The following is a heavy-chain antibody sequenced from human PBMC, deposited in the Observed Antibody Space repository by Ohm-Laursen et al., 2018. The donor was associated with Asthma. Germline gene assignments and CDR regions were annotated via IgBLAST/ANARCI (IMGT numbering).Heavy chain of an antibody. CDR3: AKDRDYYGTAGFDC. CDR1: GFIISNYA. CDR2: IRGSGDTT. J-gene: IGHJ4*02. D-gene: IGHD3-10*01. Sequence: SLRLSCAASGFIISNYAMSWVRQAPGKGLECVSAIRGSGDTTHYTDFVKGRFTISRDSSENTLYLHMNNLRAEDTAAYYCAKDRDYYGTAGFDCWGQGTLVTVSS. V-gene: IGHV3-23*01.